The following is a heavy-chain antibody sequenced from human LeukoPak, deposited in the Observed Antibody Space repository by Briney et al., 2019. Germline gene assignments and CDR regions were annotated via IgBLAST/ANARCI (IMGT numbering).Heavy chain of an antibody. V-gene: IGHV4-34*08. CDR3: AGAGNMGSGWYRDD. D-gene: IGHD6-19*01. CDR2: INHSGTT. Sequence: SETLSLTCAVYGGTFSGYYWSWIPQPPGKGLEWIGEINHSGTTNYNPSLKSRVTISVDTSKNQFSLKLSSVTAADTAVYYCAGAGNMGSGWYRDDWGQGTLVTVSS. J-gene: IGHJ4*02. CDR1: GGTFSGYY.